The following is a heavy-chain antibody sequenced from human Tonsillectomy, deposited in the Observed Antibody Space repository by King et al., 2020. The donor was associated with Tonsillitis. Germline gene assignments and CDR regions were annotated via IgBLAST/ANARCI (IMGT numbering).Heavy chain of an antibody. CDR2: ISTTSYYL. D-gene: IGHD5-24*01. J-gene: IGHJ4*02. CDR3: ARDGDGYPFDY. Sequence: VQLVESGGGLVKPGGSLRLSCAASGFGFSTFTMNWVRQAPGKGLEWVSSISTTSYYLSYTDSVKGRFTISRDNVKDSLYLQMNNLRAEDTAIYYCARDGDGYPFDYWGQGVLVTVSS. CDR1: GFGFSTFT. V-gene: IGHV3-21*01.